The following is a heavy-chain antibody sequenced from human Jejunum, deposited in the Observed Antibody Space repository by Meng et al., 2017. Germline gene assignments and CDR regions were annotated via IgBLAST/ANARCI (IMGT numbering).Heavy chain of an antibody. Sequence: GQVVGTRVGLVQPGGSLSLSCAAPGFPFNNYWMHWVRQAPGKGLVWVSRINNDGSDTTYADSVKGRFTISRDNAQNMLYLQMNSLRVEDTAVYYCARDKPHNWFDPWGQGTLVTVSS. CDR2: INNDGSDT. J-gene: IGHJ5*02. CDR3: ARDKPHNWFDP. CDR1: GFPFNNYW. V-gene: IGHV3-74*01.